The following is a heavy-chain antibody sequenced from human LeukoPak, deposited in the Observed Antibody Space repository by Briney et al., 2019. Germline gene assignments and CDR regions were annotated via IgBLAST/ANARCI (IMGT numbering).Heavy chain of an antibody. CDR1: GFNFNNYW. J-gene: IGHJ5*02. V-gene: IGHV3-11*01. Sequence: GGSLRLSCAASGFNFNNYWMSWIRQAPGKGLEWVSYISSSGSTIYYADSVKGRFTISRDNAKNSLYLQMNSLRAEDTAVYYCARGKDDYGSGNHWFDPWGQGTLVTVSS. CDR2: ISSSGSTI. D-gene: IGHD3-10*01. CDR3: ARGKDDYGSGNHWFDP.